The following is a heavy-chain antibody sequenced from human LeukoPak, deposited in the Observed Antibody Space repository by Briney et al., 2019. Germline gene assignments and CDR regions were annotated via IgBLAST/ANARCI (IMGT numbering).Heavy chain of an antibody. CDR2: IYHSGST. CDR3: ARGRELPQNYCFDY. V-gene: IGHV4-4*02. J-gene: IGHJ4*02. CDR1: GGSISSSNW. D-gene: IGHD1-26*01. Sequence: SETLSLTCAVSGGSISSSNWWSWVRQPPGKGLEWIGEIYHSGSTDYNPSLKSRVTISIDKSKNQFSLKLSSVTAADTAVYYCARGRELPQNYCFDYWGQGTLVTVSS.